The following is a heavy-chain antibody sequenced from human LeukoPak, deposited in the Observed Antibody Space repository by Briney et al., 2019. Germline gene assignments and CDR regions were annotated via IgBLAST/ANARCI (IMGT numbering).Heavy chain of an antibody. Sequence: GRSLRLSCAASGFTFDDYAMHWVRQAPGKGLEWVSGISWNSGSIGYADSVKGRFTVSRDNAKNSLYLQMNSLRAEDTALYYCAKDRDQLLYLPDYWGQGTLVTVSS. CDR3: AKDRDQLLYLPDY. CDR2: ISWNSGSI. V-gene: IGHV3-9*01. D-gene: IGHD2-2*02. CDR1: GFTFDDYA. J-gene: IGHJ4*02.